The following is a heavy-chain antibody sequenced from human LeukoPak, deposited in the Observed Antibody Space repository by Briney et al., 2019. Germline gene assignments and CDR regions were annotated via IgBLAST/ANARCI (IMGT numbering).Heavy chain of an antibody. Sequence: PSETLSLTCTVSGGSISSYYWSWIRQPPGKGLEWIGYIYYSGSTNYNPSLKSRVTISVDTSKNQFSLKLSSVTAADTAVYYCARALGSTSCIDYWGQGTLVTVSS. CDR3: ARALGSTSCIDY. V-gene: IGHV4-59*01. CDR1: GGSISSYY. J-gene: IGHJ4*02. CDR2: IYYSGST. D-gene: IGHD2-2*01.